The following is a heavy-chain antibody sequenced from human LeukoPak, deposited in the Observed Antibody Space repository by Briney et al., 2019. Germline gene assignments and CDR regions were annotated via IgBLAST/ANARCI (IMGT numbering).Heavy chain of an antibody. CDR3: ARGSLAVGYY. Sequence: PSETLSLTCTVSGASVNSDDYYWSWIRQPPGKGLEWIGEINHSGSTNYNPSLKSRVTISVDTSKNQFSLKLSSVTAADTAVYYCARGSLAVGYYWGQGTLVTVSS. CDR2: INHSGST. J-gene: IGHJ4*02. D-gene: IGHD6-19*01. V-gene: IGHV4-34*01. CDR1: GASVNSDDYY.